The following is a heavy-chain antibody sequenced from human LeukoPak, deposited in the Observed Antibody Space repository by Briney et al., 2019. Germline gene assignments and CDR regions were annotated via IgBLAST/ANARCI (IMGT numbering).Heavy chain of an antibody. V-gene: IGHV4-39*01. Sequence: SETLSLTCTVSGGSISSSSYYWGWIRQPPGKGLEWLGSIYCSGSTYYNPSLKSRVTISVDTSKNQFSLNLSSVTAADTAVYYCARLYYDSSGYYQICYFDYWGQGTLVTVSS. CDR2: IYCSGST. CDR3: ARLYYDSSGYYQICYFDY. D-gene: IGHD3-22*01. CDR1: GGSISSSSYY. J-gene: IGHJ4*02.